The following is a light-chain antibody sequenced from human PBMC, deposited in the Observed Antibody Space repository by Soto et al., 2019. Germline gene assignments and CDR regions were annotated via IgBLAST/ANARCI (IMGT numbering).Light chain of an antibody. J-gene: IGKJ1*01. CDR3: QQYKSYPWT. Sequence: DIQMTQSPSTLSASVGDRVTITCRASQSINSWLAWYQQKQGKAPNLLIYKASSLESGVPSRFSGSGSGTEFTLTISSLQPDDFATYYCQQYKSYPWTFGQGTKVEIK. CDR2: KAS. V-gene: IGKV1-5*03. CDR1: QSINSW.